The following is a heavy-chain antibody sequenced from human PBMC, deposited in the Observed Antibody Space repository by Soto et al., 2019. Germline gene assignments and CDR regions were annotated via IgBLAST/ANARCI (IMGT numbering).Heavy chain of an antibody. Sequence: GGSLRLSCAASGFPFNNYAMHWVRQAPGKGLEWVAVIWHDGSNEHYADSVKGRFRIARDNSNNTLYLQMNSLRGEDTALYYCARDDVSMVTTFLDYWGLGALVTVSS. CDR3: ARDDVSMVTTFLDY. CDR1: GFPFNNYA. CDR2: IWHDGSNE. V-gene: IGHV3-33*01. J-gene: IGHJ4*02. D-gene: IGHD2-21*02.